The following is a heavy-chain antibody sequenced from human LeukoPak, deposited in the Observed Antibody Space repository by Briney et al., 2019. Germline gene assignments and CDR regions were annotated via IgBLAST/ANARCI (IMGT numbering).Heavy chain of an antibody. J-gene: IGHJ4*02. CDR1: GFTLSSYE. D-gene: IGHD6-6*01. V-gene: IGHV3-48*03. CDR2: ISSSGGII. CDR3: ARDGRFDYSSSSYLDY. Sequence: PGGSLRLSCAASGFTLSSYEINWVCQAPGKGLEWVAYISSSGGIIYHADSVKGRFNISRDNAKKSLYLRMNRLRAEDTAVYYCARDGRFDYSSSSYLDYWGQGTLVTVSS.